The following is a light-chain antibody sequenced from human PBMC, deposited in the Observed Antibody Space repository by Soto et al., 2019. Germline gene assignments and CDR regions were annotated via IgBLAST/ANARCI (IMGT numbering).Light chain of an antibody. V-gene: IGKV1-5*01. CDR3: QQYNSYPLT. CDR1: DSISPW. CDR2: AAS. Sequence: DIQMTQSPSTMAASVGDRVTITCRASDSISPWVAWYQQKPGKAPKVLIYAASTLQSGVPSRFSGSGSGTDFTLTISSLQPDDFATYYCQQYNSYPLTFGGGTKVDIK. J-gene: IGKJ4*01.